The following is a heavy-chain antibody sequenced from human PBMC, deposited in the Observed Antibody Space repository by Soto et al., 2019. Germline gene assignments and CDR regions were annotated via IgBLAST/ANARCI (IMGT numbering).Heavy chain of an antibody. J-gene: IGHJ5*02. CDR2: IYYSGST. Sequence: QVQLQESGPGPVKPSQTLSLTCTVSGGSISSGGYYWSWIRQHPGKGLELIGNIYYSGSTYYNPSLKSRVTISVDTSKNQFSLRLSSVTAADTAVYYCARADCSGGSCYSIARWFDPWGQGTLVTVSS. D-gene: IGHD2-15*01. CDR1: GGSISSGGYY. CDR3: ARADCSGGSCYSIARWFDP. V-gene: IGHV4-31*03.